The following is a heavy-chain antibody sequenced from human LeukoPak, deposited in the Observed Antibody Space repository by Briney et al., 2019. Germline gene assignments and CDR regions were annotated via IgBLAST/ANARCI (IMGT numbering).Heavy chain of an antibody. CDR3: ARQTGSGLFILP. Sequence: TETLSLTCTVSGYSISSGYYWGWIRRPPGKGLEWIGEINHSGSTNYNPSLKSRVTISVDTSKNQFSLRLTSVTAADTAVYYCARQTGSGLFILPGGQGTLVTVSS. D-gene: IGHD3/OR15-3a*01. V-gene: IGHV4-38-2*02. J-gene: IGHJ4*02. CDR1: GYSISSGYY. CDR2: INHSGST.